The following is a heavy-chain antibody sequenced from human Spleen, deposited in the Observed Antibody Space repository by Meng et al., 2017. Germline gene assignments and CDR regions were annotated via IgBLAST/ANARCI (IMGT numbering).Heavy chain of an antibody. V-gene: IGHV1-2*06. CDR1: GYTFIDAY. J-gene: IGHJ4*02. CDR2: IIPSSGDA. CDR3: ARDGGNYDFDY. Sequence: QVPLGRLGVRVKRPGPPFKLSCRASGYTFIDAYVHWVRQAPGQGLEWMGRIIPSSGDANSAQKFLGRVTLTWDTSISTAYMELSSLRSDDTAIYHCARDGGNYDFDYWGQGTLVTVSS. D-gene: IGHD1-7*01.